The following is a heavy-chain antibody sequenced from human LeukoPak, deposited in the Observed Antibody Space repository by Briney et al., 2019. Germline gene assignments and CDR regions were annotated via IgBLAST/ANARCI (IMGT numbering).Heavy chain of an antibody. J-gene: IGHJ4*02. CDR1: GFTFSSYA. V-gene: IGHV3-23*01. Sequence: AGGSLRLSCAASGFTFSSYAMSWVRQAPGKGLEWVSAISGSGGSTYYADSVKGRFTISRDNSKNTLYLQMNSLRAEDTAVYYCAKPCRAAGTRASFDYWGQGTLVTVSS. CDR2: ISGSGGST. CDR3: AKPCRAAGTRASFDY. D-gene: IGHD6-13*01.